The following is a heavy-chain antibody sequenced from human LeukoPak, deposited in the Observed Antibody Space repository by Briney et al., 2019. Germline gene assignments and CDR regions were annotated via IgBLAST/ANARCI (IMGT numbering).Heavy chain of an antibody. V-gene: IGHV3-23*01. J-gene: IGHJ4*02. D-gene: IGHD1-20*01. CDR1: GFDFITYA. CDR2: ISGRGGTT. CDR3: AKPPGGNWNDVYY. Sequence: GGSLRLSCAASGFDFITYAMSWVRQAPGKGREWVSAISGRGGTTYYADSVKGRFTISRDNSKNTLYLQMNSLRAEDTAAYYCAKPPGGNWNDVYYWGQGTLVTVSS.